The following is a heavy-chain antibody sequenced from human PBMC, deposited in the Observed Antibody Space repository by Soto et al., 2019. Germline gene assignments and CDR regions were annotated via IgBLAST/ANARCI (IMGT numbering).Heavy chain of an antibody. CDR2: ISGSGGST. CDR1: GFTFSSYA. CDR3: AKLPPRIGGWYEYDAFDI. Sequence: GGSLRLSCAASGFTFSSYAMSWVRQAPGKGLEWVSAISGSGGSTYYADSVKGRFTISRDNSKNTLYLQMNSLRAEDTAVYYCAKLPPRIGGWYEYDAFDIWGQGTMVTISS. J-gene: IGHJ3*02. D-gene: IGHD6-19*01. V-gene: IGHV3-23*01.